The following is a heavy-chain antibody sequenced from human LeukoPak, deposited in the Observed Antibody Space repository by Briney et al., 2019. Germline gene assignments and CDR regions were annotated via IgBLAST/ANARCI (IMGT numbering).Heavy chain of an antibody. Sequence: PGGSLRLSCAASGFTFSSYGMHWVRQAPGKGLEWVAVIWYDGSNKYYADSVKGRFTISRDNSKNTLYLQMNSLRAEDTAVYFCARKTGGSNAFDIWGQGTMVTVSS. J-gene: IGHJ3*02. CDR3: ARKTGGSNAFDI. CDR2: IWYDGSNK. CDR1: GFTFSSYG. D-gene: IGHD4-23*01. V-gene: IGHV3-33*01.